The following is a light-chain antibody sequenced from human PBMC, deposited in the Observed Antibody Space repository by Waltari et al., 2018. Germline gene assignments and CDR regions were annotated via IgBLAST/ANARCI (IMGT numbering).Light chain of an antibody. CDR3: QKYGSLPAT. J-gene: IGKJ1*01. CDR2: DAS. Sequence: EIMLTQSPRTLSLSPGERATLSCRASQSISRFLAWYQQKPGQAPRLLIYDASTRATGIPDRFSGSGSGTDFSLTINRLEPEDIAVYYCQKYGSLPATFGQGTKVEIK. V-gene: IGKV3-20*01. CDR1: QSISRF.